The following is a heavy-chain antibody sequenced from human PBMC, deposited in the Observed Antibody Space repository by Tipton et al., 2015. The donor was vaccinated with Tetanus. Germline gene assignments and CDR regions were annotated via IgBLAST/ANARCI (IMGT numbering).Heavy chain of an antibody. CDR2: ISYSGST. D-gene: IGHD2-2*01. CDR1: GGSVRGGNYY. Sequence: TLSLTCTVSGGSVRGGNYYWNWIRQPPGKGLEWLAYISYSGSTNSNYSLKSRITISRDTSKNQISLKLTSVTAADTAVYYCARRSYCSSSRCFDAFDLWGQGTMVTVSS. CDR3: ARRSYCSSSRCFDAFDL. J-gene: IGHJ3*01. V-gene: IGHV4-61*01.